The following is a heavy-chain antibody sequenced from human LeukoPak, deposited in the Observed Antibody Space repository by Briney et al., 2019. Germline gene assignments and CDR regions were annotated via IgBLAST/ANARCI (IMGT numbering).Heavy chain of an antibody. CDR2: IYSGDNT. J-gene: IGHJ4*02. V-gene: IGHV3-66*02. CDR3: AGRRVLDASFDY. CDR1: GFTVSKNY. Sequence: GGSLRLSCAASGFTVSKNYMSWVRQAPGKGLEWVSVIYSGDNTYYVESVKGRFTISRDNSKSTLFLQMNRLRAEDTAVYYCAGRRVLDASFDYWGQGTLVTVSS. D-gene: IGHD3-16*01.